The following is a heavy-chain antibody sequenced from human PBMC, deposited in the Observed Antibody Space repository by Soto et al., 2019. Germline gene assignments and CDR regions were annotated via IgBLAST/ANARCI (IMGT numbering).Heavy chain of an antibody. CDR3: ARSLPRGYSYGPFDY. CDR1: GFTFSSYD. V-gene: IGHV3-13*01. J-gene: IGHJ4*02. CDR2: IGTAGDT. Sequence: EVQVVESGGGLVQPGGSLRLSCAASGFTFSSYDMHWVRQATGKGLEWVSAIGTAGDTYYPGSVKGRFTISRENAKNSLYLQMNSLRAGDTAVYYCARSLPRGYSYGPFDYWGQGTLVTVSS. D-gene: IGHD5-18*01.